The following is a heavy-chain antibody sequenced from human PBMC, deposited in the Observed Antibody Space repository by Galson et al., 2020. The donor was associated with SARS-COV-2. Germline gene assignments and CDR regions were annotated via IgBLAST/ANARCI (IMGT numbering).Heavy chain of an antibody. CDR3: ARARITMIVGVDAFDV. CDR2: IYYSGST. D-gene: IGHD3-22*01. J-gene: IGHJ3*01. V-gene: IGHV4-31*03. Sequence: SETLSLTCTVSGGSISSGGYYWSWIRQHTGKGLEWIGYIYYSGSTYYNPSLKSRVTISVDTSKNQFSLKLSSVTAADTAVYYCARARITMIVGVDAFDVWGQGRMVTVSS. CDR1: GGSISSGGYY.